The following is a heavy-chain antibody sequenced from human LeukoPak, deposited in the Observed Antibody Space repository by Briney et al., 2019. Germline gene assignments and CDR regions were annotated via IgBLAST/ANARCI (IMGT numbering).Heavy chain of an antibody. V-gene: IGHV4-38-2*02. J-gene: IGHJ4*02. CDR1: GYSISSGYY. CDR3: ARSVDGYRLLEY. Sequence: KTSETVSLTCIVSGYSISSGYYWGWIRQPPGKGLEWIGSIYHSGSTYYNPSLKSRVTISVDTSKNQFSLKLSSVTAADTAVYYCARSVDGYRLLEYWGQGTVVTVSS. CDR2: IYHSGST. D-gene: IGHD5-24*01.